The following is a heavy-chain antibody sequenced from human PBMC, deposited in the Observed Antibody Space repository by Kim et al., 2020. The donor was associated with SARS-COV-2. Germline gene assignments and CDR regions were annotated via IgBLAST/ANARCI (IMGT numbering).Heavy chain of an antibody. V-gene: IGHV4-34*01. CDR1: GGSFSGYY. J-gene: IGHJ4*02. CDR3: ARGYHVLRYFDWLFY. Sequence: SETLSLTCAVYGGSFSGYYWSWIRQPPGKGLEWIGEINHSGSTNYNPSLKSRVTISVDTSKNQFSLKLSSVTAADTAVYYCARGYHVLRYFDWLFYWGQG. CDR2: INHSGST. D-gene: IGHD3-9*01.